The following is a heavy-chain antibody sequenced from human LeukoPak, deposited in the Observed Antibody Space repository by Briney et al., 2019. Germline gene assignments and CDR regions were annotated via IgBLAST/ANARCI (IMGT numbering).Heavy chain of an antibody. D-gene: IGHD6-19*01. J-gene: IGHJ4*02. V-gene: IGHV3-33*01. CDR2: IWYDGSNK. CDR1: GFTFSSYG. CDR3: ARDGNPAVAALKGFDY. Sequence: GGSLRLSCAASGFTFSSYGMHWVRQAPGKGLEWVAVIWYDGSNKYYADSVKGRFTISRDNSKNTPYLQMNSLRAEDTAVYYCARDGNPAVAALKGFDYWGQGTLVTVSS.